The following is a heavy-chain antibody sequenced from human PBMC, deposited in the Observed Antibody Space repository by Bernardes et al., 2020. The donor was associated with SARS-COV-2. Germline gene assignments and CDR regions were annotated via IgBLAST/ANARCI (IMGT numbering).Heavy chain of an antibody. CDR1: GYTFTSYG. V-gene: IGHV1-18*01. Sequence: ASVKVSCKASGYTFTSYGISWVRQAPGQGLEWMGWISAYNGNTNYAQKLQGRVTMTTDTSTSTAYMELRSLRSDDTAVYYCARPSGSYDFWSGYYGDYYYGMDVWGQGTTVTVSS. D-gene: IGHD3-3*01. CDR3: ARPSGSYDFWSGYYGDYYYGMDV. J-gene: IGHJ6*02. CDR2: ISAYNGNT.